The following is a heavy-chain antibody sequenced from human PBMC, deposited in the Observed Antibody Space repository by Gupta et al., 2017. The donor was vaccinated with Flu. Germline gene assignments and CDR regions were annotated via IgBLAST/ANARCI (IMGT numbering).Heavy chain of an antibody. CDR2: ISWNSGSI. J-gene: IGHJ6*02. Sequence: GKGLELVSGISWNSGSIGYADSVKGRFTISRDNAKNSLYLQMNSLRAEDTALYYCAKDISAGGSYYYYGMDVWGQGTTVTVSS. V-gene: IGHV3-9*01. D-gene: IGHD6-13*01. CDR3: AKDISAGGSYYYYGMDV.